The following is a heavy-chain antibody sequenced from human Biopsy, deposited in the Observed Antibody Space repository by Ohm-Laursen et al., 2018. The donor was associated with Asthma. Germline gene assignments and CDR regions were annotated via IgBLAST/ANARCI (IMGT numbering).Heavy chain of an antibody. CDR3: ARCQVGYSSGWSLLLKKIYYSGMDV. V-gene: IGHV1-69*13. D-gene: IGHD6-19*01. CDR2: IMTVFGTT. Sequence: ASVKVSCNAPGGTFSNFAISWVRQAPGQGLEWLGGIMTVFGTTNYAQKFQGRATITADESTSTAYMEVTSLGSEDTAIYYCARCQVGYSSGWSLLLKKIYYSGMDVWGQGTAVTVSS. J-gene: IGHJ6*02. CDR1: GGTFSNFA.